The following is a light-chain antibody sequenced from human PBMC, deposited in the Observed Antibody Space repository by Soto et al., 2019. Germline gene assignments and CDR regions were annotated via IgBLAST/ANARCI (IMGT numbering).Light chain of an antibody. CDR1: SSNIGAGYD. CDR2: DNN. V-gene: IGLV1-40*01. CDR3: QSYDSSLSGSYV. Sequence: QSVLTQPPSVSWAPGQRVIISCTGSSSNIGAGYDVHWYQQLPGTAPRLLIYDNNNRPSGVPARFSVSKSDTSASLAITGLQPEDEADYYCQSYDSSLSGSYVFGTGTKVTVL. J-gene: IGLJ1*01.